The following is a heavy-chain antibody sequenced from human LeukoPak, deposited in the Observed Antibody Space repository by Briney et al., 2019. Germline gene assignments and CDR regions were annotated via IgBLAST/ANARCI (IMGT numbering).Heavy chain of an antibody. D-gene: IGHD3-10*01. J-gene: IGHJ4*02. CDR2: VYYSGST. CDR1: GGPFEHYF. V-gene: IGHV4-59*01. CDR3: ASHRRSHGSEY. Sequence: SETLYLTCTAPGGPFEHYFWSWIRQPPGKGLKWIGYVYYSGSTDYRPSRKSRLTISADTSKNQFSLKLSSVTAADTAVYYCASHRRSHGSEYWGQGTLVTVSS.